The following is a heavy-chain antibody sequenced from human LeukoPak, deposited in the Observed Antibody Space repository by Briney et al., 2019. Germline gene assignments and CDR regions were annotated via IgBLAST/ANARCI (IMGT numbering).Heavy chain of an antibody. V-gene: IGHV4-34*01. CDR2: INHSGST. D-gene: IGHD6-19*01. Sequence: SETLSLTCAVYGGSFSGYYWSWIRQPPGKGLEWIGEINHSGSTNYNPSLKSRVTISVDTSKNQFSLKLSTVTAADTAVYYCARVRRRQWLGDFDYWGQGTLVTVSS. CDR3: ARVRRRQWLGDFDY. CDR1: GGSFSGYY. J-gene: IGHJ4*02.